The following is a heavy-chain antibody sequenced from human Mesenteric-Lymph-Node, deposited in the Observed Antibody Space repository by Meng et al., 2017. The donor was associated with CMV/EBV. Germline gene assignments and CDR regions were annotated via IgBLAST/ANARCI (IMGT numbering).Heavy chain of an antibody. V-gene: IGHV4-59*01. J-gene: IGHJ4*02. CDR1: SGSINSDY. Sequence: SETLSLTCTVSSGSINSDYWSWIRQPPGKGLEWIGFVHYSGSPTYNPSLRSRVTISVDTSKNQSSLKLSSVTAADTAVYYCARRVGYYYDGSGYSPTYYFDYWGQGTLVTVSS. CDR2: VHYSGSP. CDR3: ARRVGYYYDGSGYSPTYYFDY. D-gene: IGHD3-22*01.